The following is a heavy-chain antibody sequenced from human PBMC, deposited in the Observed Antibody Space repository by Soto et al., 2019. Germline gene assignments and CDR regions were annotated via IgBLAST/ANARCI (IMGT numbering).Heavy chain of an antibody. D-gene: IGHD1-26*01. V-gene: IGHV1-2*04. J-gene: IGHJ6*02. CDR1: GYTFTDYY. CDR2: IDGDSGDT. CDR3: ARTPNNGRAGVYGMDV. Sequence: QVLLVQSGAEVKKPGASVKVSCKASGYTFTDYYIHWVRQAPGQGLEWMGWIDGDSGDTKYAQKFQDWVTMTRDTSINTAYMELSRLTSDDTAVYYCARTPNNGRAGVYGMDVWGQGTTDTVSS.